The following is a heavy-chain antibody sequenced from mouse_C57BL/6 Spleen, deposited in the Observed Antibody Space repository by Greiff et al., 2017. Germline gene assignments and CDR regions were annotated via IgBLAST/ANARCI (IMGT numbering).Heavy chain of an antibody. CDR1: GFTFSDYY. Sequence: EVKLMESEGGLVQPGSSMKLSCTASGFTFSDYYMAWVRQVPEKGLEWVANINYDGSSTYYLDSLKSRFIISRDNAKNILYLQMSSLKSEDTATYYCARRGYGSWDWYFDVWGTGTTVTVSS. D-gene: IGHD1-1*01. CDR2: INYDGSST. V-gene: IGHV5-16*01. CDR3: ARRGYGSWDWYFDV. J-gene: IGHJ1*03.